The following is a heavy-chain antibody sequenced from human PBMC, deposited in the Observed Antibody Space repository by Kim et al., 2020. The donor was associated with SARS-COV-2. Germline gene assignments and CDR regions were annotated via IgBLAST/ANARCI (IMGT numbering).Heavy chain of an antibody. V-gene: IGHV4-34*01. J-gene: IGHJ1*01. CDR2: INHSGST. Sequence: PSLPFSLSFFSFSTYYWSWIRQPPGKGLEWIGEINHSGSTNYNPSLKSRVTISVDTSKNQFSLKLSSVTAADTAVYYCARGDYGGNEYFQHWGQGTLVTVSS. D-gene: IGHD4-17*01. CDR1: FFSFSTYY. CDR3: ARGDYGGNEYFQH.